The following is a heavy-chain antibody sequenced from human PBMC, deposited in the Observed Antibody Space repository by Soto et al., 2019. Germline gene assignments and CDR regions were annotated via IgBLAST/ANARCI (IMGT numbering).Heavy chain of an antibody. Sequence: SVKVSCKASGGTFSSYTISWVRQAPGQGLEWKGRIIPILGIANYAQKFQGRVTITADKSTSTAYMELSSLRSEDTAVYYCARERYCTNGVCYSPHYYYYMDVWGKGTTVTVSS. D-gene: IGHD2-8*01. CDR3: ARERYCTNGVCYSPHYYYYMDV. CDR1: GGTFSSYT. V-gene: IGHV1-69*04. J-gene: IGHJ6*03. CDR2: IIPILGIA.